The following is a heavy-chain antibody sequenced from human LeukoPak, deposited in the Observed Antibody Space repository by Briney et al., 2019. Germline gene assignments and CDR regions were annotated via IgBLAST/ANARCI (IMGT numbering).Heavy chain of an antibody. Sequence: GTSLRLSCAASGFTFSNYAMHWVRQAPGEGLEWMAVISRDGTDKYYADSVKGRLTISRDNAENSVYLQMNSLRDEDTAVYYCSRGPYGSGSYYPDYWGQGTLVTVSS. CDR1: GFTFSNYA. J-gene: IGHJ4*02. CDR2: ISRDGTDK. D-gene: IGHD3-10*01. CDR3: SRGPYGSGSYYPDY. V-gene: IGHV3-30*04.